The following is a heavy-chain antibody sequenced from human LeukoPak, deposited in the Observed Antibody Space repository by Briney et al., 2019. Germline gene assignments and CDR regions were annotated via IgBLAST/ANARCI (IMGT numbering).Heavy chain of an antibody. CDR2: IYYSGST. Sequence: SETLSLTCTVSGGSISSGGYYWSWIRQHPGKGLEWIGYIYYSGSTNYNPSLKSRVTISVDTSKNQFSLKLSSVTAADTAVYYCAREDHTAMVDSWGQGTLVTVSS. J-gene: IGHJ4*02. CDR1: GGSISSGGYY. V-gene: IGHV4-61*08. CDR3: AREDHTAMVDS. D-gene: IGHD5-18*01.